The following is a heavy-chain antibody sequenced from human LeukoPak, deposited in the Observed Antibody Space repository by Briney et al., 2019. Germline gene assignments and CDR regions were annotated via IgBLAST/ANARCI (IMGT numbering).Heavy chain of an antibody. CDR1: GFTFSSYS. CDR2: ISSSSTYI. CDR3: ARDLGYAPDY. J-gene: IGHJ4*02. D-gene: IGHD5-12*01. V-gene: IGHV3-21*01. Sequence: GGSLRLSCAASGFTFSSYSMNWVRQARGKGLEWVSSISSSSTYIYYADSMKGRFTISRDNAKNSLYLQMNSLRAEDTAVYYCARDLGYAPDYWGQGTLVTVSS.